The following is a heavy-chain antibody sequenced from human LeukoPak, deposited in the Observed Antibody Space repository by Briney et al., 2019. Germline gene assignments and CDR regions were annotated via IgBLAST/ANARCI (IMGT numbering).Heavy chain of an antibody. J-gene: IGHJ4*02. CDR2: IVVGSGNT. V-gene: IGHV1-58*02. CDR3: AADPIMSGYSYGDSDY. D-gene: IGHD5-18*01. Sequence: SVKVSCKASGFTFTSSAMQWVRQARGQRLEWIGWIVVGSGNTNYAQKFQERVTITRDMSTSTAYMELSSLRSEDTAVYYCAADPIMSGYSYGDSDYWGQGTLVTVSS. CDR1: GFTFTSSA.